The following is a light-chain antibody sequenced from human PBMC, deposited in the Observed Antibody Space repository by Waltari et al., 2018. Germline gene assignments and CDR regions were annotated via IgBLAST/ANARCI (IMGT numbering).Light chain of an antibody. CDR1: QTVFYSSNNKNY. V-gene: IGKV4-1*01. J-gene: IGKJ4*01. CDR2: WAS. CDR3: QQYYNTPLT. Sequence: IVMTQSPDSLAVSLGGRATINCKSSQTVFYSSNNKNYLAWYQQKPRQPPKLLIYWASTRESGVPDRFSGSGSGTDFTLTISSLQAEDVAVYYCQQYYNTPLTFGGGT.